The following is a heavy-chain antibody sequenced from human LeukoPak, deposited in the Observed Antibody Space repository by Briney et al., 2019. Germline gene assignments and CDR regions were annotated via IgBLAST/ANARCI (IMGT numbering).Heavy chain of an antibody. CDR1: GISFSNYG. Sequence: GGSLRLSCAASGISFSNYGMNWVRQAPGKGLEWVAIISGSGGDTYYADSVTGRFAISRDNSRETLYLHMNSLRADDTAVYYCAKDRGYDFSYGMDVWGQGTTVTASS. CDR3: AKDRGYDFSYGMDV. CDR2: ISGSGGDT. D-gene: IGHD5-12*01. J-gene: IGHJ6*02. V-gene: IGHV3-23*01.